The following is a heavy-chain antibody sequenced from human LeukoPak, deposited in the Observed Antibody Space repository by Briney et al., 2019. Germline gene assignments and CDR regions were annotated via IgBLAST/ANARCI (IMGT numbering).Heavy chain of an antibody. CDR2: ISGSGGST. V-gene: IGHV3-23*01. CDR1: GFTFSSYA. J-gene: IGHJ4*02. Sequence: GSLRLSCSASGFTFSSYAMSWVRQAPGKGLEGVSAISGSGGSTYYADSVKGRFTISRDNSKNTLYLQMNGLRAEDTAVYYCAKARNVLRYFDWLVDYWGQGTLVTVSS. CDR3: AKARNVLRYFDWLVDY. D-gene: IGHD3-9*01.